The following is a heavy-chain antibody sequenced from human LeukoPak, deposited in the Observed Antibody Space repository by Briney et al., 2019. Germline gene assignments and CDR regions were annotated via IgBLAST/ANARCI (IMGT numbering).Heavy chain of an antibody. V-gene: IGHV1-69*06. D-gene: IGHD3-16*02. CDR3: AEGGYDYVWGSYRYYYFDY. Sequence: VASVTVSCKASGGTFSSYAISWVRQAPGQGLEWMGGIIPIFGTANYAQKFQGRVTITADKSTSTAYMELSSLRSEDTAVYYCAEGGYDYVWGSYRYYYFDYWGQGTLVTVSS. CDR1: GGTFSSYA. CDR2: IIPIFGTA. J-gene: IGHJ4*02.